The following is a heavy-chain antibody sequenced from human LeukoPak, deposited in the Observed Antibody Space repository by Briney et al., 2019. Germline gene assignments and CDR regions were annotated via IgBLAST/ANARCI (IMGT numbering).Heavy chain of an antibody. Sequence: PGGSLRLSCAASGFTFSSYEMNWVRQAPGKGLEWVSYISSSGSTIYYADSVKGRFTISRDNAKNSLYLQMNSLRAEDTAVYYCATMAQFAWFGDPPDYWGQGTLVTVSS. V-gene: IGHV3-48*03. CDR3: ATMAQFAWFGDPPDY. CDR2: ISSSGSTI. CDR1: GFTFSSYE. D-gene: IGHD3-10*01. J-gene: IGHJ4*02.